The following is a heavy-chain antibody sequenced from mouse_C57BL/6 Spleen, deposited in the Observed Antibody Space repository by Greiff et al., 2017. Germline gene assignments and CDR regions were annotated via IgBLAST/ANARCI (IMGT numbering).Heavy chain of an antibody. Sequence: EVKLMESGGGLVQPGGSMKLSCVASGFTFSNYWMNWVRQSPEKGLAWVAQIRLKSDNYATHYAESVKGRFTISRDDSKSSVYLQMDNLRADDTGIYYYPGSYYYGSSPVWGTGTTVTVSS. CDR2: IRLKSDNYAT. D-gene: IGHD1-1*01. J-gene: IGHJ1*03. CDR1: GFTFSNYW. V-gene: IGHV6-3*01. CDR3: PGSYYYGSSPV.